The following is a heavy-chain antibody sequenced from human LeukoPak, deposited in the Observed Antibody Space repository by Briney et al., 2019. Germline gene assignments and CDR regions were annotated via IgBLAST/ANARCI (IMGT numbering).Heavy chain of an antibody. CDR2: ISGGGGST. J-gene: IGHJ3*02. Sequence: GGSLRLSCAASGFTFSNSAMNWVRQAPGKGPEWVSVISGGGGSTFYADSVKGRFTFSRDNSKNTLYLQMNSLRAEDTAVYYCAKARYSGYAFDAFDMWGQGTMVSVSS. CDR3: AKARYSGYAFDAFDM. V-gene: IGHV3-23*01. D-gene: IGHD5-12*01. CDR1: GFTFSNSA.